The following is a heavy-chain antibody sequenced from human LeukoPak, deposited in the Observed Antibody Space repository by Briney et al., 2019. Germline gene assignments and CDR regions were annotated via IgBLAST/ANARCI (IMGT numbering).Heavy chain of an antibody. J-gene: IGHJ4*02. D-gene: IGHD2-8*01. CDR3: ARDNVWSRDC. Sequence: PGGSLRLSCVASGFSISKYWMSWVRQAPGKGLEWVANIKRDGRDKYYVDSVKGRFTISRDNGKNSLYLQMNSLRAEDTAVYYCARDNVWSRDCWGQGSLVTVSS. V-gene: IGHV3-7*04. CDR2: IKRDGRDK. CDR1: GFSISKYW.